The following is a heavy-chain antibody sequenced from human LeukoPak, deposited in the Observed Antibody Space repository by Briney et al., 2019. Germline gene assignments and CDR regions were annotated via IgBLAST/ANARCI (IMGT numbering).Heavy chain of an antibody. J-gene: IGHJ4*02. CDR3: ARGRYYYGPFDY. CDR1: GGSFSGYY. CDR2: INHSGST. V-gene: IGHV4-34*01. D-gene: IGHD3-10*01. Sequence: SETLSLTCAVYGGSFSGYYWSWIRQPPGKGLEWIGEINHSGSTNYNPSLKSRVTISVDTSKNQFPLKLCPVTAADTAVYYCARGRYYYGPFDYWGQGTLVTVSS.